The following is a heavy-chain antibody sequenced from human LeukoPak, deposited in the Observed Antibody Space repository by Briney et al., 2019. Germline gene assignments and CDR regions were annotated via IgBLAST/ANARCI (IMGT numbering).Heavy chain of an antibody. J-gene: IGHJ6*02. V-gene: IGHV3-23*01. D-gene: IGHD5-18*01. CDR2: VRGSGGST. Sequence: GGSVSLFCGACGFTFSSYAMSSVRQPPGRGREWVSAVRGSGGSTYYADSVKSRFTISRDNSKNTLYLQMNSLRAEDTAVYYCAKSVGGYCYGSGFYYDGMDVWGQGTTVTVSS. CDR1: GFTFSSYA. CDR3: AKSVGGYCYGSGFYYDGMDV.